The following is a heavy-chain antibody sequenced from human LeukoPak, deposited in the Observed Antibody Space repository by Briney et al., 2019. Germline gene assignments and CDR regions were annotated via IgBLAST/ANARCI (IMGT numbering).Heavy chain of an antibody. J-gene: IGHJ5*02. CDR3: ARDTGYCSSTSCYGESAGGPNWFDP. CDR1: GGSFSGYY. CDR2: VNHSGST. V-gene: IGHV4-34*01. Sequence: SETLPLTCAVYGGSFSGYYWSWIRQPPGKGLEWIGEVNHSGSTNYNPSLKSRVTISVDTSKNQFSLKLSSVTAADTAVYYCARDTGYCSSTSCYGESAGGPNWFDPWGQGTLVTVSS. D-gene: IGHD2-2*01.